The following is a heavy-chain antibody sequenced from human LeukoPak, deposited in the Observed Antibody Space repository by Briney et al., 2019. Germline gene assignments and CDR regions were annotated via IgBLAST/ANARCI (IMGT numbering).Heavy chain of an antibody. Sequence: GGSLRLSCAASGHLYSVYAMRGVRQAPGKGLEWVSAISGSAGSTYYADSVKGRFTISRDNSKNTLYLHRSSLRAEDTAVYYCAARGPVLGFDYWGQGTLVTVSS. V-gene: IGHV3-23*01. D-gene: IGHD3-10*01. J-gene: IGHJ4*02. CDR1: GHLYSVYA. CDR3: AARGPVLGFDY. CDR2: ISGSAGST.